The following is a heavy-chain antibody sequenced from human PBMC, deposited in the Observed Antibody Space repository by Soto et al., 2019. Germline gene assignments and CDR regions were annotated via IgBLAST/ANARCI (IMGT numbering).Heavy chain of an antibody. CDR2: VYQSGST. D-gene: IGHD4-4*01. CDR3: ATQSYSNSGAYYYYAMDV. J-gene: IGHJ6*02. V-gene: IGHV4-30-2*01. CDR1: GGSIISGGYS. Sequence: LSLTSAVSGGSIISGGYSWSWIRQPPGKGLEWIGYVYQSGSTYYNPSLKSRVTISVDRSRNQFSLKLSSVTAADTAVYFCATQSYSNSGAYYYYAMDVWGQGTTVTVSS.